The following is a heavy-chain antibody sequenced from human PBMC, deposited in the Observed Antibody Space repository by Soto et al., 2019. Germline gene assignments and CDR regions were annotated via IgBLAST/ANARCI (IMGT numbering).Heavy chain of an antibody. CDR1: SGSISSGDYY. CDR2: IYYSGRT. V-gene: IGHV4-30-4*01. D-gene: IGHD6-13*01. CDR3: ARASYSSRNAFDI. Sequence: QVQLQESGPGLVKPSQTLSLTCTVSSGSISSGDYYWSWISKPPGKRLEWIGYIYYSGRTYYNPSLKSRVTISVDTSKTQFSLKLSSVTAADTAVYSCARASYSSRNAFDIWGQGTMVTVSS. J-gene: IGHJ3*02.